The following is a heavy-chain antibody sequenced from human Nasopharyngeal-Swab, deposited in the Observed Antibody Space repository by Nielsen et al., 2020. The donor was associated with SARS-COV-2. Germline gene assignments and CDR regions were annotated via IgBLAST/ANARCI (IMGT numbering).Heavy chain of an antibody. J-gene: IGHJ6*02. V-gene: IGHV4-59*01. Sequence: WIRQPPGKGLEWIGYIYYSGSTNYNPSLKSRVTISVDTSKNQFSLKLGSVTAADTAVYYCAIGGGGSYYYGMDVWGQGTTVTVSS. CDR2: IYYSGST. D-gene: IGHD3-16*01. CDR3: AIGGGGSYYYGMDV.